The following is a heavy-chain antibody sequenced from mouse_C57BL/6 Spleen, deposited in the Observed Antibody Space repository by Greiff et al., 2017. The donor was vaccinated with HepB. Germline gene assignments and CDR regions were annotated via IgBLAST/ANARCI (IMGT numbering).Heavy chain of an antibody. CDR3: ARQDDGYYPVDY. D-gene: IGHD2-3*01. J-gene: IGHJ4*01. Sequence: EVKLVESGGDLVKPGGSLKLSCAASGFTFSSYGMSWVRQTPDKRLEWVATISSGGSYTYYPDSVKGRFTISRDNAKNTLYLQMSSLKSEDTAMYYCARQDDGYYPVDYWGQGTSVTVSS. CDR2: ISSGGSYT. V-gene: IGHV5-6*01. CDR1: GFTFSSYG.